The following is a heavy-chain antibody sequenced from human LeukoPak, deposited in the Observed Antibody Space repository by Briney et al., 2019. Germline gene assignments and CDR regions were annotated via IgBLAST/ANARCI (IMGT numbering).Heavy chain of an antibody. CDR3: ARDQDWNDRGGLDY. V-gene: IGHV3-21*01. J-gene: IGHJ4*02. CDR1: RFTFSSYS. D-gene: IGHD1-1*01. CDR2: ISSGSSYK. Sequence: GGSLRLSCAASRFTFSSYSMNWVRQAPGKGLEWVSSISSGSSYKYYADSVKGRFTISRDNAKNSLYLQMNSLRAEDTAVYYCARDQDWNDRGGLDYWGQGTLVIVSS.